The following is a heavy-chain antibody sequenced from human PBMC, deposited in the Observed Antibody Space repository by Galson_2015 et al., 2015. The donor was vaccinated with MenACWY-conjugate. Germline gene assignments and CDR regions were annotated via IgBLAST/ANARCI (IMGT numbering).Heavy chain of an antibody. CDR1: GFTFSSSR. CDR3: ATQITGNVY. V-gene: IGHV3-74*01. D-gene: IGHD1-1*01. J-gene: IGHJ4*02. CDR2: IHSDGRTT. Sequence: SLRLSCAASGFTFSSSRMHWVRQAPRKGLVWVSRIHSDGRTTGYADSVKGRFTLSRDNAKNTLFLQMNSLRAEDTAVYYCATQITGNVYWGQGTLVTVSS.